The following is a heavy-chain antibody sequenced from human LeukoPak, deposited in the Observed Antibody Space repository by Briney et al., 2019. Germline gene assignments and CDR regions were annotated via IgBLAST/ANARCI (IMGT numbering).Heavy chain of an antibody. CDR2: VCYSGST. V-gene: IGHV4-59*01. CDR1: GDSISSYY. CDR3: ARLTSGYYPYYFDH. J-gene: IGHJ4*02. D-gene: IGHD3-22*01. Sequence: SETLSLTCTVSGDSISSYYWSWIRQPPGKGLEWMGYVCYSGSTDYNPSLKSRVTILVDTSKNQFSLKLSSATAADTAVYYCARLTSGYYPYYFDHWGQGTLVTVSS.